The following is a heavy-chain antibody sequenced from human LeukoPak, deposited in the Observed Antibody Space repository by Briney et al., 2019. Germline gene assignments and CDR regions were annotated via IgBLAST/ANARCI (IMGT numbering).Heavy chain of an antibody. Sequence: PGGSLRLSCAASGFTFSSYWMSWVRQAPGKGLEWVANIEQDGSEKYYVDSVKGRFTISRDNAKNSLYLQMNSLRAEDTAVYYCARVVGSDSSSWYGYYYYMDVWGKGTTVTVSS. D-gene: IGHD6-13*01. CDR2: IEQDGSEK. CDR3: ARVVGSDSSSWYGYYYYMDV. CDR1: GFTFSSYW. V-gene: IGHV3-7*01. J-gene: IGHJ6*03.